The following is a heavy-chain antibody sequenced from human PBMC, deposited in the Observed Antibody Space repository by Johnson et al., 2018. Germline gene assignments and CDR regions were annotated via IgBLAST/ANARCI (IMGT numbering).Heavy chain of an antibody. D-gene: IGHD6-13*01. Sequence: VQLVESGGGLIQPGGSLSLSCEASGFTVSSNYMSWVRQAPGKGLEWVPVLYSGGSTYYADSVKGRFTISRANAKNSLYLQMNSLGAEDTAVDYCARGGAAAGTDAFDIWGQGTMVTVSS. CDR1: GFTVSSNY. V-gene: IGHV3-53*01. CDR2: LYSGGST. J-gene: IGHJ3*02. CDR3: ARGGAAAGTDAFDI.